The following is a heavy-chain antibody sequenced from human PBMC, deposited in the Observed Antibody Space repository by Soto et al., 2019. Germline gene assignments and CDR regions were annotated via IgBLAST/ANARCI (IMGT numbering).Heavy chain of an antibody. CDR3: ARHVSLESWGIAVAFVSSFDP. D-gene: IGHD6-19*01. CDR1: GGSISSSSYY. V-gene: IGHV4-39*01. CDR2: IYYSGST. Sequence: SETLSLTCTVSGGSISSSSYYWGWIRQPPGKGLEWIGSIYYSGSTYYNPSLKSRVTISVDTSKNQFSLKLSSVTAADTAVYYCARHVSLESWGIAVAFVSSFDPWGQGTLVTVSS. J-gene: IGHJ5*02.